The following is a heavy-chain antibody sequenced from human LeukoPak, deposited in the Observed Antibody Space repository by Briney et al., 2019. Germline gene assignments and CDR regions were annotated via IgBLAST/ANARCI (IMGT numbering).Heavy chain of an antibody. J-gene: IGHJ6*03. CDR1: GGTFSSYA. CDR3: AVPLRSANNYYYYYYMDV. Sequence: VASVKVSCKASGGTFSSYAISWVRQAPGQGLEWMGGIIPIFGTANYAQKFQGRVTITADKSTSTAYMELSSLRSEDTAVYYCAVPLRSANNYYYYYYMDVWGKGTTVTVSS. D-gene: IGHD5-18*01. V-gene: IGHV1-69*06. CDR2: IIPIFGTA.